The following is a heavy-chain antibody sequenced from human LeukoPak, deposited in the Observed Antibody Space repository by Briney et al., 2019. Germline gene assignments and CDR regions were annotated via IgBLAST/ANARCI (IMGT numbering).Heavy chain of an antibody. V-gene: IGHV3-23*01. CDR1: GFTFSSYA. CDR3: AKEGTIVERHFDY. Sequence: GGSLRLSCAASGFTFSSYAMSWVRQAPGKGLEWGSAISGSGGSTYYADSVKGRFTISRHNSKNTLYLQMNSLRAEDTAVYYCAKEGTIVERHFDYWGQGTLVTVSS. J-gene: IGHJ4*02. D-gene: IGHD1-1*01. CDR2: ISGSGGST.